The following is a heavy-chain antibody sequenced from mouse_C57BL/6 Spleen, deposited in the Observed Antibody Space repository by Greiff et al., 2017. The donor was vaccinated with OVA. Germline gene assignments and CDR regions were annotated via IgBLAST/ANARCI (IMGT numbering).Heavy chain of an antibody. D-gene: IGHD2-3*01. CDR2: IYPGDGDT. CDR1: GYAFSSSW. J-gene: IGHJ2*01. V-gene: IGHV1-82*01. CDR3: ARSDGLDY. Sequence: VQLQQSGPELVKPGASVKISCKASGYAFSSSWMNWVKQRPGKGLEWIGRIYPGDGDTNYNGKFKGKATLTADKSSSTAYMQLSSLTSEDSAVYCCARSDGLDYWGQGTTLTVSS.